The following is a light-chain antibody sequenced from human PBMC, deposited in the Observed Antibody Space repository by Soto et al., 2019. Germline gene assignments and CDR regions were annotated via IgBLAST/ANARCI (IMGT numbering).Light chain of an antibody. CDR3: SSYTSTSTLVV. V-gene: IGLV2-14*01. J-gene: IGLJ1*01. Sequence: QSALTQPASVSGSPGQSITISCTGTSSDVGAYKYVSWYQQLPGTAPKLMIYEVTNRPSGVSNRFSGSKSGNTASLTISGLQAEDEADYYCSSYTSTSTLVVFGTGTKVTVL. CDR1: SSDVGAYKY. CDR2: EVT.